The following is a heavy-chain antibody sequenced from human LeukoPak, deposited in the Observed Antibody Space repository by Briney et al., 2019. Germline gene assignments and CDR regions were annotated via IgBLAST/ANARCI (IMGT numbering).Heavy chain of an antibody. CDR2: IIPIFGTA. CDR3: ASDTSWYSSGWYRGYGVNWFDP. V-gene: IGHV1-69*01. Sequence: SVKVSCKASGGTFSSYAISWVRQAPGPGLEWMGGIIPIFGTANYAQKFQGRVTITADESTSTAYMELSSLRSEDTAVYYCASDTSWYSSGWYRGYGVNWFDPWGQGTLVTVSS. CDR1: GGTFSSYA. D-gene: IGHD6-19*01. J-gene: IGHJ5*02.